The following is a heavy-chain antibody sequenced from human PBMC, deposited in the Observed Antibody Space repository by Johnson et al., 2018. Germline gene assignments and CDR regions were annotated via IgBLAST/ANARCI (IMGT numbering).Heavy chain of an antibody. CDR1: GFTFSSYG. J-gene: IGHJ3*02. CDR3: SRDRGSYPPDAFDI. Sequence: QVQLLETGGGVVQPGRSLRLSCAASGFTFSSYGMHGVRQAPGKGLEWVAVIWYDGSNKYYADYVKGRFPISREYSKNTLYLQMNSLRTEATPVYYCSRDRGSYPPDAFDIWGQGTMVTVSS. CDR2: IWYDGSNK. D-gene: IGHD1-26*01. V-gene: IGHV3-33*01.